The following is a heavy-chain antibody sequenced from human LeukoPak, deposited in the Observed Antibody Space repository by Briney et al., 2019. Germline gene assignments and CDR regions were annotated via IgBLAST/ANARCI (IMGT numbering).Heavy chain of an antibody. V-gene: IGHV3-74*01. CDR1: GFIFSSYW. CDR3: TRGDFYVGAQDY. D-gene: IGHD3-3*01. CDR2: INCDGSSP. Sequence: PGGSLRLSCAASGFIFSSYWMHWVRQAPGKGLVWVSRINCDGSSPSYADSVKGRFTISRDNAKNTLYLQMNSLRAEDTAVYYCTRGDFYVGAQDYWGQGTLVTVSS. J-gene: IGHJ4*02.